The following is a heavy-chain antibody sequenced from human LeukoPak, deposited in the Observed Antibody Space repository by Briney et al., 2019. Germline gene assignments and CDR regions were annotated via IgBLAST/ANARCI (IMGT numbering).Heavy chain of an antibody. V-gene: IGHV3-7*03. CDR2: IKKDGSEK. CDR3: ARGLYSSTTYYFDY. Sequence: GGSLRLSCAASGFTSSSYWMSWVRQAPGKGLEWVANIKKDGSEKYYVDSVKGRFTISRDDAKNSLYLQMNSLRAEDTAVYFCARGLYSSTTYYFDYWGQGTLVTVSS. CDR1: GFTSSSYW. D-gene: IGHD6-13*01. J-gene: IGHJ4*02.